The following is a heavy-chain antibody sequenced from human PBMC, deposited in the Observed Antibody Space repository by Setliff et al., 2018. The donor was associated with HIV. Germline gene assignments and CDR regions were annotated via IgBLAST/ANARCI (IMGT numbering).Heavy chain of an antibody. J-gene: IGHJ4*02. CDR1: GGSINSYF. V-gene: IGHV4-59*01. CDR3: ARVSSSYYFLGAFDS. Sequence: SETLSLTCTVSGGSINSYFWHWIRQPPGKGLEWIGYIYYSGSTNYNPSLKSRVTISVDTSKNQLSLKLSSVTAADTALYYCARVSSSYYFLGAFDSWGQGTLVTVSS. D-gene: IGHD6-13*01. CDR2: IYYSGST.